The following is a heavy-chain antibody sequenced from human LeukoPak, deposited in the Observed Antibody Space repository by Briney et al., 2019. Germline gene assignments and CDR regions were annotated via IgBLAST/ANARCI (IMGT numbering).Heavy chain of an antibody. V-gene: IGHV4-59*08. Sequence: SETLSLTCTVSGGSISSYYWSWIRQPPGKGLEWIGYIYYSGSTNYNPSLKSRVTISVDTSRNQFSLKLSSVTAADTVVYYCARGVRGVFDYWGQGTLVTVSS. D-gene: IGHD3-10*01. CDR3: ARGVRGVFDY. CDR1: GGSISSYY. J-gene: IGHJ4*02. CDR2: IYYSGST.